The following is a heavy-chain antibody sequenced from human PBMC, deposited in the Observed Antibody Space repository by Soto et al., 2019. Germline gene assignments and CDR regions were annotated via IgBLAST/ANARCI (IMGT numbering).Heavy chain of an antibody. Sequence: GASVKVSCKASGYTFTSYGISWVRQAPGQGLEWMGWISAYNGNTNYAQKLQGRVTMTTDTSKNQFSLKLRSVTSADTAVYYCARTYCSSTSCYLDYWGQGTLVTVSS. CDR3: ARTYCSSTSCYLDY. J-gene: IGHJ4*02. CDR1: GYTFTSYG. CDR2: ISAYNGNT. D-gene: IGHD2-2*01. V-gene: IGHV1-18*01.